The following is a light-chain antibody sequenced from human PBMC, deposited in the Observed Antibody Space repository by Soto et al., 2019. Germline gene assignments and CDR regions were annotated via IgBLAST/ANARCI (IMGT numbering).Light chain of an antibody. CDR2: KVS. CDR3: MQGTYWPT. Sequence: DVVLTQSPLSLPVTPGQAASLSCRSSQSLVNSDGNTYLTWFQQRPGQSPRRLIYKVSNRDSGVPDRFSGSGSGTDFTLKISRVEAEDVGIYYCMQGTYWPTFGQGTRLEIK. J-gene: IGKJ5*01. CDR1: QSLVNSDGNTY. V-gene: IGKV2-30*01.